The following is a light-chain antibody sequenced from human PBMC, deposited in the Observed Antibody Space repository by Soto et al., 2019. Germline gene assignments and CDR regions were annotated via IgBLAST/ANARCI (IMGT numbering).Light chain of an antibody. J-gene: IGLJ3*02. CDR3: QSYDSSLSGSWV. CDR1: SSNIGAGYD. CDR2: GNS. Sequence: QSVLTQPPSVSGAPGQRVTISCTGSSSNIGAGYDVHWYQQVPGTAPKLLMYGNSNRPSGVPDRFSGAKSGTSASLAITGLQAEDEADYYCQSYDSSLSGSWVFGGGTKLTVL. V-gene: IGLV1-40*01.